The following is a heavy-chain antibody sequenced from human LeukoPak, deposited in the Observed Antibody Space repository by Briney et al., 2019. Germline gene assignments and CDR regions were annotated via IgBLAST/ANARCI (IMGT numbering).Heavy chain of an antibody. Sequence: SETLSLTCAVYGGSFSGYFWSWIRQPPGKGLEWIGEINHRGSTNYNPSLKSRVTISLDTSKNQFSLKLSSVTAADTAIYYCARARSAKWGFDYWGQGILVTVSS. J-gene: IGHJ4*02. V-gene: IGHV4-34*01. D-gene: IGHD1-26*01. CDR3: ARARSAKWGFDY. CDR2: INHRGST. CDR1: GGSFSGYF.